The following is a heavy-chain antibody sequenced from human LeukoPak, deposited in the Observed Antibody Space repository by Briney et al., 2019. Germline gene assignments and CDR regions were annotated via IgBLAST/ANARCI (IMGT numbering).Heavy chain of an antibody. J-gene: IGHJ4*02. CDR1: GGSIISGSYY. CDR2: IYTSGST. Sequence: NPSETLSLTCTVSGGSIISGSYYWSWIRQPAGKGLEWIGRIYTSGSTNYNPSLKSRVTISVDTSKNQFSLKLSSVTAADTAVYYCARELWFGDHEGYWGQGTLVTVSS. CDR3: ARELWFGDHEGY. D-gene: IGHD3-10*01. V-gene: IGHV4-61*02.